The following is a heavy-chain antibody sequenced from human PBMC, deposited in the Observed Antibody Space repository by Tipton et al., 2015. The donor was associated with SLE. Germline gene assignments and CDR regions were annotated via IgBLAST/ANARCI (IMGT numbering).Heavy chain of an antibody. D-gene: IGHD4-17*01. J-gene: IGHJ4*02. CDR2: INHSGST. Sequence: LRLSCTVSGGSISSGDYYWSWIRQPPGKGLEWIGEINHSGSTNYNPSLKSRVTISVDTSKNQFSLKLSSVTAADTAVYYCARGVGSTVTTHPVYFDYWGQGTLVTVSS. CDR1: GGSISSGDYY. V-gene: IGHV4-30-4*01. CDR3: ARGVGSTVTTHPVYFDY.